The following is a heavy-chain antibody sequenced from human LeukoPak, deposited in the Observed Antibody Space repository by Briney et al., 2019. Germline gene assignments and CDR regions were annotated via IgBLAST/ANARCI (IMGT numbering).Heavy chain of an antibody. CDR2: IKQDGSEK. Sequence: GGSLRLSCAASGFTFSSYWMSWVRQAPGKGLEWVANIKQDGSEKYYVDSVKGRFTISRDNAKNSLYLQMNSLRAEDTAVYYCARAGYYDFWSGYWSNYFDYWGQGTLVTVSS. V-gene: IGHV3-7*04. D-gene: IGHD3-3*01. CDR1: GFTFSSYW. CDR3: ARAGYYDFWSGYWSNYFDY. J-gene: IGHJ4*02.